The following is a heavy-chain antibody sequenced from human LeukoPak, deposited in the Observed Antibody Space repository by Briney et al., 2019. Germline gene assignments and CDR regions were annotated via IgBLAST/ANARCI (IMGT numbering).Heavy chain of an antibody. V-gene: IGHV4-34*01. CDR3: ARGGIAVANGY. CDR2: INHSGST. D-gene: IGHD6-19*01. J-gene: IGHJ4*02. CDR1: GGSFSGYY. Sequence: PSETLSLTCAVYGGSFSGYYWSWIRQPPGKGLEWIGEINHSGSTNYNPSLKSRVTISVDTSKNQFSLKLSSVTAADTAVYYCARGGIAVANGYWGQGTLVTVSS.